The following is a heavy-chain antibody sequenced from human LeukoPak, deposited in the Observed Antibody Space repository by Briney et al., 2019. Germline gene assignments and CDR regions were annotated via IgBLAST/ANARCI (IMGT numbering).Heavy chain of an antibody. V-gene: IGHV3-74*01. D-gene: IGHD6-13*01. CDR2: INTDGSRT. Sequence: GSLRLSCAASGLTFSSYWMHWVRQAPGKGLVWVSRINTDGSRTSYADSVKGRFTISRDNAKNTLYLQMNSLRAEDTAVYYCARGGYEASHWFDPWGQGTLVTVSS. CDR3: ARGGYEASHWFDP. CDR1: GLTFSSYW. J-gene: IGHJ5*02.